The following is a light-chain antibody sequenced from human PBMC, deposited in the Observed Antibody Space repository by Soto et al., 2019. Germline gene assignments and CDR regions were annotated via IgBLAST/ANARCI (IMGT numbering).Light chain of an antibody. CDR2: AAS. CDR1: QSISSY. CDR3: QHSYSTPR. V-gene: IGKV1-39*01. Sequence: DIQMTQSPSSLSASVGDRVTITCRASQSISSYLNWYQQKPGKAPKLLIYAASSLQSGVPSRFSGSGSGTDFTLTISRLQPEDFATYYYQHSYSTPRFGPGTKVDIK. J-gene: IGKJ3*01.